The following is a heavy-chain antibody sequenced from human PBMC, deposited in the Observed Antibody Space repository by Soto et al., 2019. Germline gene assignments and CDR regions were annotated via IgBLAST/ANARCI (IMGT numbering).Heavy chain of an antibody. J-gene: IGHJ4*02. CDR3: SRDRAYYYDSSGYYYGY. Sequence: PGGSLRLSCTASGFTFSNYWMTWVRQVPGKGLEWVANIKQDGSEQTYAPSVKGRFTISRDNAKNSLYLQMNSLRDDDAAVYYCSRDRAYYYDSSGYYYGYWGQGTLVTVSS. D-gene: IGHD3-22*01. CDR2: IKQDGSEQ. CDR1: GFTFSNYW. V-gene: IGHV3-7*01.